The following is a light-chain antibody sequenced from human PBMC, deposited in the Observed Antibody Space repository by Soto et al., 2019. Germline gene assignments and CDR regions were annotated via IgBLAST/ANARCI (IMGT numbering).Light chain of an antibody. CDR3: QQYNSYRRT. CDR1: QSISSW. J-gene: IGKJ1*01. V-gene: IGKV1-5*03. Sequence: DIQMTQSPSTLSASVGDRVTITCRASQSISSWLAWYHQKPGKAPKLLIYKASSLESGVPSRFSGSGSGTEFTLTISSLPPDDFATYYCQQYNSYRRTFGQGTKVEIK. CDR2: KAS.